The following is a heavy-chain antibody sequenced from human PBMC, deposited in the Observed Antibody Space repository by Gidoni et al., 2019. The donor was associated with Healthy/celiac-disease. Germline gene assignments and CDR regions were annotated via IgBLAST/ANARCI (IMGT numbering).Heavy chain of an antibody. J-gene: IGHJ4*02. Sequence: QVQLVESGGGVVQPGRSLSLSCAASGFTFSSYAMHWFRQAPGKGLEWVAVISYDGSNKYYADSVKGRFTISRDNSKNTLYLQMNSLRAEDTAVYYCARDEDTDITIFGVVLGGYFDYWGQGTLVTVSS. CDR1: GFTFSSYA. CDR2: ISYDGSNK. V-gene: IGHV3-30-3*01. CDR3: ARDEDTDITIFGVVLGGYFDY. D-gene: IGHD3-3*01.